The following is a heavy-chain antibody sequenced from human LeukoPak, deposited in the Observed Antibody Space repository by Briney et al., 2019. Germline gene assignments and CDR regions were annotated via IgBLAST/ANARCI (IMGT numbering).Heavy chain of an antibody. CDR3: AKGLDPGYYYDSSGYYI. D-gene: IGHD3-22*01. V-gene: IGHV3-30*02. J-gene: IGHJ4*02. CDR2: IRYDGSNK. CDR1: GFTFSSYG. Sequence: GGSLRLSCAASGFTFSSYGMHWVRQAPDKGLEWVALIRYDGSNKYYADSVKGRFTISRDNSKNTLYLQMNSLRAEDTAVYYCAKGLDPGYYYDSSGYYIWGQGTLVTVSS.